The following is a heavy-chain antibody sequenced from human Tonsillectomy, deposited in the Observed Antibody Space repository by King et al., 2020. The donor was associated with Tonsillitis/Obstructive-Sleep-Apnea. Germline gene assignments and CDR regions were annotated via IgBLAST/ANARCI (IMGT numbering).Heavy chain of an antibody. D-gene: IGHD3-22*01. Sequence: TLKESGPVLVKPPETLTLTCTVSGFSLSNARMGVSWIRQPPGKALEWLAHIFSNDEKSYSTSLKSRLTISKDTSKSQVVLTMTNMDPVDTATDYCVRPTDYYDSSGYYGGKYYYYMDVWGKGTTVSVSS. J-gene: IGHJ6*03. CDR1: GFSLSNARMG. CDR3: VRPTDYYDSSGYYGGKYYYYMDV. CDR2: IFSNDEK. V-gene: IGHV2-26*01.